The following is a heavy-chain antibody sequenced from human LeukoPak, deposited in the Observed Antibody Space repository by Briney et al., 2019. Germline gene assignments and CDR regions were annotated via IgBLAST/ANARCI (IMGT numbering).Heavy chain of an antibody. V-gene: IGHV3-43*02. D-gene: IGHD3-22*01. CDR3: AKGGFLRYYDSSGYFYYFDY. CDR1: GFTFDDYA. Sequence: GGSLRLSCAASGFTFDDYAIHWVRQAPGKGLEWVSLISVDGGHTYYADSLKGRFTISRDNSKNSLYLQMNSLRTEDTALYYCAKGGFLRYYDSSGYFYYFDYWGQGTLVTVSS. CDR2: ISVDGGHT. J-gene: IGHJ4*02.